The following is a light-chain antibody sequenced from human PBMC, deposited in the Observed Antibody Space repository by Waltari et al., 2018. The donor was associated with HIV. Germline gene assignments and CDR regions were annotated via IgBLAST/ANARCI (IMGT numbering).Light chain of an antibody. CDR2: RNN. V-gene: IGLV1-44*01. CDR3: AAWDDSLNGHVL. J-gene: IGLJ2*01. Sequence: SVLTQPPSASGTPGQRVTFSCSGSSSNIGSNPVDWYQKLPGTAPRLPIYRNNQRPAWVPDRSSGSKSGTSASLAISGLQSEDEADYYCAAWDDSLNGHVLFGGVTKLT. CDR1: SSNIGSNP.